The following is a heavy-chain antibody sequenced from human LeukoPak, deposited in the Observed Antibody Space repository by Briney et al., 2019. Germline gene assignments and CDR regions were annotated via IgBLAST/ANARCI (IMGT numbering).Heavy chain of an antibody. CDR3: AREAREGHVFDI. CDR2: IHYSGST. D-gene: IGHD5-24*01. J-gene: IGHJ3*02. Sequence: PSQTLSLTCTVSGGSISSGSYYWSWIRQPPGKGLEWIGYIHYSGSTNYNPSLKSRVTISVDTSKDQFSLKLSSVTAADTAVYYCAREAREGHVFDIWGQGTMVTVSS. CDR1: GGSISSGSYY. V-gene: IGHV4-61*01.